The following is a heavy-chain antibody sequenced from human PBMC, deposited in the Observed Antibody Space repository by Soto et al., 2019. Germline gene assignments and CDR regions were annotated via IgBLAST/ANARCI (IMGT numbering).Heavy chain of an antibody. CDR2: IYYSGIT. CDR1: GGSINDFY. D-gene: IGHD6-6*01. CDR3: ARVGGVAGRTFDY. Sequence: SETLSLTCTVSGGSINDFYCSWIRQPPWKGLEWIGYIYYSGITDYNPSLKGRVTISVDTSKNQFSLKLRSVTAADTAVYYCARVGGVAGRTFDYWGGVTLVT. V-gene: IGHV4-59*01. J-gene: IGHJ4*02.